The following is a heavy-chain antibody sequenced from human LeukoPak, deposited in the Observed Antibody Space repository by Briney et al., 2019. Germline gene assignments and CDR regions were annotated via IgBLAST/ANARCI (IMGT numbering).Heavy chain of an antibody. Sequence: GGSLRLSCAASGLTFSNYAMSWVRQAPGKGLEWVSKISGSGDETYYADSVKGRLTISRDNSKNTLYLQVNSLRAEDTAVYYCATLFGERGYCSTTSCFDSDYWGQGTLVTVSS. CDR2: ISGSGDET. J-gene: IGHJ4*02. CDR3: ATLFGERGYCSTTSCFDSDY. V-gene: IGHV3-23*01. CDR1: GLTFSNYA. D-gene: IGHD2-2*01.